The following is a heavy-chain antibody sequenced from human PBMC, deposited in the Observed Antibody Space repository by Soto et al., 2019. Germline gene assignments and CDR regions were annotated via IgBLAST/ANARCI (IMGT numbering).Heavy chain of an antibody. CDR3: TTAFE. J-gene: IGHJ4*02. Sequence: QVQLVESGGGVVQPGRSLRLSCAASGFTFSSYGMHWVRQAPGKGLEWVAVISYDGSNKYYADSVKGRFTISRDNSKNTLYLQMNSLKTEDTAVYYCTTAFEWGQGTLVTVSS. CDR1: GFTFSSYG. V-gene: IGHV3-30*03. CDR2: ISYDGSNK.